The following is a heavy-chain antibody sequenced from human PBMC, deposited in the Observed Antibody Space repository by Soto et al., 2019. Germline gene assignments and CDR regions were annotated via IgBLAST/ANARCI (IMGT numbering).Heavy chain of an antibody. Sequence: GSLILSCAASGFSLSDHGVNWVRQAPGKGLEWISSVNRGSSSLYYAESVKGRFTMSRDDAKNSVYLQMKSLRDEDTAVYYCARQINGRDGGAWGQGTLVTVSS. CDR3: ARQINGRDGGA. D-gene: IGHD1-26*01. V-gene: IGHV3-48*02. CDR1: GFSLSDHG. J-gene: IGHJ5*02. CDR2: VNRGSSSL.